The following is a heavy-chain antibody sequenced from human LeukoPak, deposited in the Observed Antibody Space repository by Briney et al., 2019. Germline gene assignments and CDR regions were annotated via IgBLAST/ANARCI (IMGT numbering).Heavy chain of an antibody. J-gene: IGHJ4*02. CDR3: VRDRYPAAREFDY. V-gene: IGHV3-7*01. D-gene: IGHD2-2*01. CDR2: IKKDGSEK. Sequence: GGSLRLSCAASGFTFINYWMSWVRQAPGKGLEWVANIKKDGSEKYYVNSVKGRFTISRDNAKNSLYLQINSLRVEDTAVYYCVRDRYPAAREFDYWGQGTLVTVSS. CDR1: GFTFINYW.